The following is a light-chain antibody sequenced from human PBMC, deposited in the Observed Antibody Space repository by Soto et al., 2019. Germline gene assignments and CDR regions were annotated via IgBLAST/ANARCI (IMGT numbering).Light chain of an antibody. CDR1: SSDLGGLNY. J-gene: IGLJ3*02. V-gene: IGLV2-14*01. CDR2: KVD. Sequence: QSVMTQPAAVSGSPGQSITIPCSGRSSDLGGLNYVSWYQQHPGKVPKLIIYKVDNRPSGISDRFSASKSGNTASLTISGLQAEDEAHYCCSSYTTDPSPQWVFTGCTQVTVL. CDR3: SSYTTDPSPQWV.